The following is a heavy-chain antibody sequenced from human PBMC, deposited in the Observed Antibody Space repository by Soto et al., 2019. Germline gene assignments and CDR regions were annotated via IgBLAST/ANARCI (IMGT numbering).Heavy chain of an antibody. Sequence: GGSLRLSCAASGFTFSSYWMHWVRQAPGKGLVWVSRINSDGSSTSYADSVKGRFTISRDNAKNTLYLQMNSLRAEDTAVYYCAREREGRIAARQPFDSWGQGTLVTVSS. CDR3: AREREGRIAARQPFDS. CDR2: INSDGSST. CDR1: GFTFSSYW. J-gene: IGHJ4*02. V-gene: IGHV3-74*01. D-gene: IGHD6-6*01.